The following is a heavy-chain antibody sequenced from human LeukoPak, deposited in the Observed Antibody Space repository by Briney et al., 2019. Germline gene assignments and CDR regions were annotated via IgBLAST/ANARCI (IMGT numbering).Heavy chain of an antibody. CDR1: GFTFSSYS. Sequence: GGSLRLSCAASGFTFSSYSMNWVRQAPGKGLEWVSSISSSSSYIYYADSVKGRFTISRDNSKNTLYLQMNSLRAEDTAVYYCARNVVYGDYVKWFYYYYYYGMDVWGQGTTVTVSS. CDR2: ISSSSSYI. J-gene: IGHJ6*02. CDR3: ARNVVYGDYVKWFYYYYYYGMDV. V-gene: IGHV3-21*01. D-gene: IGHD4-17*01.